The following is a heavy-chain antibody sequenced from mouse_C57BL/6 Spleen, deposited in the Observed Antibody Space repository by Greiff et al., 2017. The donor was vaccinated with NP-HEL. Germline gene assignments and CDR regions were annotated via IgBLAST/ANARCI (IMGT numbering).Heavy chain of an antibody. V-gene: IGHV1-80*01. CDR1: GYAFSSYW. Sequence: VQLQQSGAELVKPGASVKISCKASGYAFSSYWMNWVKQRPGKGLEWIGQIYPGDGDTNYNGKFKGKATLTADKSSSTAYMQLSSLTSEDSAVYFCARRGLDVYVSYYFDYWGQGTTLTVSS. CDR2: IYPGDGDT. D-gene: IGHD2-2*01. CDR3: ARRGLDVYVSYYFDY. J-gene: IGHJ2*01.